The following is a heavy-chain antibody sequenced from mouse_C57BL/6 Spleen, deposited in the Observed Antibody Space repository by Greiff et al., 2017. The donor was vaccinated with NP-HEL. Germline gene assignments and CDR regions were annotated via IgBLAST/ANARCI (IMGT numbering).Heavy chain of an antibody. V-gene: IGHV1-64*01. Sequence: QVQLQQPGAELVKPGASVKLSCKASGYTFTSYWMHWVKQRPGQGLEWIGMIHPNSGSTNYNEKFKSKATLTVDKSSSTAYMQLSSLTSEDSAVYYCARKRDGNYVGAMDYWGQGTSVTVSS. CDR2: IHPNSGST. CDR3: ARKRDGNYVGAMDY. D-gene: IGHD2-1*01. J-gene: IGHJ4*01. CDR1: GYTFTSYW.